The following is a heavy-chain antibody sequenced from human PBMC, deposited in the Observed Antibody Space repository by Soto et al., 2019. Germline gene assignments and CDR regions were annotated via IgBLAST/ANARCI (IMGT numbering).Heavy chain of an antibody. Sequence: ASVKVSCKASGYTFTSYGISWVRQAPGQGLEWMGWISAYNGNTNYAQKLQGRVTMTTDTSTSTAYMELRSLRSDDTAVYYCARDGVDFWSGYRFDYWGQGTLVTVSS. J-gene: IGHJ4*02. D-gene: IGHD3-3*01. CDR1: GYTFTSYG. CDR2: ISAYNGNT. CDR3: ARDGVDFWSGYRFDY. V-gene: IGHV1-18*01.